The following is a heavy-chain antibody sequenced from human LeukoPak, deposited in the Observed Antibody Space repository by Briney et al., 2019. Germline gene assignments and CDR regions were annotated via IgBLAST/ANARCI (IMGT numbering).Heavy chain of an antibody. V-gene: IGHV4-59*01. D-gene: IGHD1-1*01. CDR1: GGSISSYY. J-gene: IGHJ5*02. CDR3: ARAVNWNDWFDP. Sequence: SETLSLTCTVSGGSISSYYWSWIRQPPGKGLEWIGYIHYSGSTSYNPSLRSRVTISLDTSKNQFSLKLNSVTAADTAVYYCARAVNWNDWFDPWGQGTLVTVSS. CDR2: IHYSGST.